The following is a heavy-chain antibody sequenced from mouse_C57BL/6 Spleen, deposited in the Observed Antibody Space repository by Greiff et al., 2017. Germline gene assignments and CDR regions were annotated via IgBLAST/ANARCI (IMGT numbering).Heavy chain of an antibody. V-gene: IGHV7-3*01. J-gene: IGHJ2*01. D-gene: IGHD2-3*01. CDR2: IRNKANGYTT. Sequence: DVQLQESGGGLVQPGGSLSLSCAASGFTFTDYYMSWVRQPPGKALEWLGFIRNKANGYTTEYSASVKGRFTISRDNSQSILYLHMNALRAEDSATYSCERDDGYYFAYWGQGTTLTVSA. CDR3: ERDDGYYFAY. CDR1: GFTFTDYY.